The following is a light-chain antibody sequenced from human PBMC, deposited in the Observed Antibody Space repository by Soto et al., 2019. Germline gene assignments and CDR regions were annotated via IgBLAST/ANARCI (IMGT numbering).Light chain of an antibody. J-gene: IGKJ2*01. V-gene: IGKV3-15*01. Sequence: VMTQSPATLSLSPGDTATLSCRSSQNVHINLAWYQQKPGQAPTLLIYGVSARAPGVPARFSGTGSGTEFTLTIRNLQSEDFGVYYCQQYETWPRTFGQGTK. CDR1: QNVHIN. CDR3: QQYETWPRT. CDR2: GVS.